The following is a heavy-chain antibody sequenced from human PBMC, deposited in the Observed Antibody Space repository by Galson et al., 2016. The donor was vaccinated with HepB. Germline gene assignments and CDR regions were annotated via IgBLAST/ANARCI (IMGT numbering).Heavy chain of an antibody. V-gene: IGHV1-18*01. D-gene: IGHD4-17*01. Sequence: SVKVSCKASGYSLTSYGISWVRQAPGQGLEWMGWISFYNGHTKSAQRVQGKVTLTTDTSKSTANMEQRSLRSDDTAVYYCARAHGWSDFDYWGQGTLVTVSS. CDR2: ISFYNGHT. CDR1: GYSLTSYG. CDR3: ARAHGWSDFDY. J-gene: IGHJ4*02.